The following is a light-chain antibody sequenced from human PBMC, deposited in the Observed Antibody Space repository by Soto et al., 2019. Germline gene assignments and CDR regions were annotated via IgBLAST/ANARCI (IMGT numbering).Light chain of an antibody. CDR3: QQYNYWPPIT. Sequence: EIVLTQSPGTLSLSPGERATLSCRASQSVSSSYLAWYQQKPGQAPRLLIYGASTRATGIPARFSGSGSGADFTLTISSLQSEDSAVYYCQQYNYWPPITFGQGTRLEIK. J-gene: IGKJ5*01. V-gene: IGKV3-15*01. CDR2: GAS. CDR1: QSVSSSY.